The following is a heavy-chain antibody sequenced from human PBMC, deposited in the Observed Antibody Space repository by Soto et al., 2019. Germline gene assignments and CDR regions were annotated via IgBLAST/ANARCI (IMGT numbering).Heavy chain of an antibody. J-gene: IGHJ5*02. CDR2: IYYSGST. V-gene: IGHV4-61*01. Sequence: PSETLSLTCTVSGGSVSSGSYYWSWIRQPPGKGLEWIGYIYYSGSTNYNPSLKSRVTISVDTSKNQFSLKLSSVTAADTAVYYCARGERDIVVVPAGANWFDPWGQGTLVTVSS. CDR3: ARGERDIVVVPAGANWFDP. D-gene: IGHD2-2*01. CDR1: GGSVSSGSYY.